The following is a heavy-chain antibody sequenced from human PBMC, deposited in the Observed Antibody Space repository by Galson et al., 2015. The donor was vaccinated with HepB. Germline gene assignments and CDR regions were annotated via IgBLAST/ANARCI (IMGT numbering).Heavy chain of an antibody. Sequence: TLSLTCAVSGDSISFGGYSWSWIRQPPGKALEWIGYIFYSGTTYYNPSLKSRATISVDTSKNQFSLKLNSVTAADTAIYYCARFRVTTWLDPWGQGTLVTVSS. D-gene: IGHD4-17*01. CDR1: GDSISFGGYS. CDR2: IFYSGTT. V-gene: IGHV4-30-4*07. CDR3: ARFRVTTWLDP. J-gene: IGHJ5*02.